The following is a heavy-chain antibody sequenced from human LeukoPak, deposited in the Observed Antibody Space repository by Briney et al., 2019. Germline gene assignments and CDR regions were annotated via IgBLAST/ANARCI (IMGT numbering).Heavy chain of an antibody. Sequence: GESLKISCKGSGYSFTNYWIGWVRQMPGKGLEWMGIIYPGDSDTRYSPSFQGQVTISADKSISTAYLQWSSLKASDTAMYYCASQTQWFGELWYFDYWGQGTLVTVSS. D-gene: IGHD3-10*01. CDR3: ASQTQWFGELWYFDY. CDR1: GYSFTNYW. J-gene: IGHJ4*02. CDR2: IYPGDSDT. V-gene: IGHV5-51*01.